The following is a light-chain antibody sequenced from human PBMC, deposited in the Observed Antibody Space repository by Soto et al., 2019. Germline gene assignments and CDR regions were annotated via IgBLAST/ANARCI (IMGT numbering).Light chain of an antibody. CDR3: SSYTDSSNYV. CDR1: SSDVGKYDY. J-gene: IGLJ1*01. CDR2: QVT. Sequence: QSALTQPPSASGSPGQSVTISCTGTSSDVGKYDYVSWFQHHPGKAPKLMIYQVTNRPSGVSNRFSGSRSGNTASLTISGLQAEDEADYYCSSYTDSSNYVFGTGTKLTVL. V-gene: IGLV2-14*01.